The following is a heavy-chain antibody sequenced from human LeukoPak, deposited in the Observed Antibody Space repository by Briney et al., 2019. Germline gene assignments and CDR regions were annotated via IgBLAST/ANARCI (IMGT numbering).Heavy chain of an antibody. V-gene: IGHV4-59*12. CDR1: GGSISSYY. CDR3: ARRDCSGGSCYSPYWYFDL. CDR2: IYYSGST. D-gene: IGHD2-15*01. Sequence: SETLSLTCTVSGGSISSYYWSWIRQPPGKGLEWIGYIYYSGSTNYNPSLKSRVTISVDTSKNQFSLKLSSVTAADTAVYYCARRDCSGGSCYSPYWYFDLWGRGTLVTVSS. J-gene: IGHJ2*01.